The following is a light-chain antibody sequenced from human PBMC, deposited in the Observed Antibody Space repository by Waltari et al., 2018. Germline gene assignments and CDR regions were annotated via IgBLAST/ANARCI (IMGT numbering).Light chain of an antibody. J-gene: IGKJ1*01. Sequence: EIVLTQSPGTLSLSPGERATLSRMASQSVSSSHLTWFQQKPGQAPRLLIYGASSRATGIPDRFTGSGSGTDFTLTISRLEPDDFAVYYCQQFGGSPRTFGQGTKVEIK. CDR3: QQFGGSPRT. CDR1: QSVSSSH. V-gene: IGKV3-20*01. CDR2: GAS.